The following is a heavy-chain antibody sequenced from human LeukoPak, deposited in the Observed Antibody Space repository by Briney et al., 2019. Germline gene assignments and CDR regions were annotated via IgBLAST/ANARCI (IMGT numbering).Heavy chain of an antibody. CDR1: GYTFTSYG. V-gene: IGHV1-18*01. J-gene: IGHJ3*02. CDR3: ARVPCSGGSCYSNGAFDI. D-gene: IGHD2-15*01. Sequence: GASVKVSCKASGYTFTSYGISWVRQAPGQGLEWMGWISAYNGNTNYAQKLQGRVTMTIDTSTSTAYMELRSLRSDDTAVYYCARVPCSGGSCYSNGAFDIWGQGTMVTVSS. CDR2: ISAYNGNT.